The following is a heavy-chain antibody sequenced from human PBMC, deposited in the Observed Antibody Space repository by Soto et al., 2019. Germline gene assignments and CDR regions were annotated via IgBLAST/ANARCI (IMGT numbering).Heavy chain of an antibody. D-gene: IGHD3-10*01. CDR2: IFYTGAT. CDR3: AREGRHSGGMRESWFDP. J-gene: IGHJ5*02. V-gene: IGHV4-31*11. Sequence: SETLAIACALSGDSMSSRSHYWNWIRQVPGKGLEFIGYIFYTGATYYNPSLRGRVSMSTDTSKNQFSLNLRSVTAADTAIYYCAREGRHSGGMRESWFDPWGQGTLVTVPS. CDR1: GDSMSSRSHY.